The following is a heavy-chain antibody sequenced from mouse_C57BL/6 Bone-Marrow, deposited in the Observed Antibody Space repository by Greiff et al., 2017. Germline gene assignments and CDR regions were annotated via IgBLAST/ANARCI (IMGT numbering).Heavy chain of an antibody. D-gene: IGHD2-3*01. CDR2: IDPSDGYT. V-gene: IGHV1-50*01. Sequence: QVQLQQPGAELVKPGASVKLSCKASGYTFTSYWMQWVKQRPGKGLEWIGEIDPSDGYTNYNQKFKGKATLTVDTSSSTAYMQLSSLTSEDSAVYYCARDGCYAGFVYWCQGTLVTVSA. CDR1: GYTFTSYW. CDR3: ARDGCYAGFVY. J-gene: IGHJ3*01.